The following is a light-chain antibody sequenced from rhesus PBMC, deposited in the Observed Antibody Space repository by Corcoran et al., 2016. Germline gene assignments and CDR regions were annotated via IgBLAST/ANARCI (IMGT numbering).Light chain of an antibody. J-gene: IGKJ4*01. CDR2: KAS. V-gene: IGKV1-22*01. Sequence: DIQMTQSPSSLSASVGDTVTITCRASQTIRSWLAWYQQKPGKAPNLLIYKASSLPSGVPSRFSGSGSGTDFTLTISSLQSEDFATYYCQQYSSSPLTFGGGTKVDLK. CDR3: QQYSSSPLT. CDR1: QTIRSW.